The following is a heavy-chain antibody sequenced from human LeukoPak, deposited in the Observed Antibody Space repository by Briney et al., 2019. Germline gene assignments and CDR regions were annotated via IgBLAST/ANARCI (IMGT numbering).Heavy chain of an antibody. CDR3: ARDRYSGYADAFDI. CDR1: GGTFSSYA. J-gene: IGHJ3*02. Sequence: SVKVSCKASGGTFSSYAISWVRQAPGQGLEWMGRIIPILGIANYAQKFQGRVTITADKSTSTAYMELSSLRSEDTAVYYCARDRYSGYADAFDIWGQGTMVTVSS. D-gene: IGHD5-12*01. V-gene: IGHV1-69*04. CDR2: IIPILGIA.